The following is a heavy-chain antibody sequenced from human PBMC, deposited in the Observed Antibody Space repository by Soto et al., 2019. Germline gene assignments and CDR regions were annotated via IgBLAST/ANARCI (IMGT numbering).Heavy chain of an antibody. CDR3: APLGAFDI. Sequence: PGGSLRLSCAASGFTFSSYAMSWVRQAPGKGLEWVAAISDDGSNKYYADSVKGRFTISRDNSKNTLYLQMNSLRAEDTAVYYCAPLGAFDIWGQGTMVTVSS. CDR2: ISDDGSNK. V-gene: IGHV3-23*01. J-gene: IGHJ3*02. CDR1: GFTFSSYA. D-gene: IGHD6-13*01.